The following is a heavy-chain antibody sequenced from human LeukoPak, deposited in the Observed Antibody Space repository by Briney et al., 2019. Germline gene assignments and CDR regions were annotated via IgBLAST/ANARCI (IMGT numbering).Heavy chain of an antibody. CDR3: VRVSLTTSWSNLVY. V-gene: IGHV1-2*06. D-gene: IGHD2-2*01. J-gene: IGHJ4*02. CDR1: GYNFPTYF. Sequence: ASVKVSCKAAGYNFPTYFMNWLRRAPGQGLEWMGRINPNGGDTNYAQKFQGRVTMASDTSISTAYMELNSLISEDTALYYCVRVSLTTSWSNLVYWGQGTLVTVSS. CDR2: INPNGGDT.